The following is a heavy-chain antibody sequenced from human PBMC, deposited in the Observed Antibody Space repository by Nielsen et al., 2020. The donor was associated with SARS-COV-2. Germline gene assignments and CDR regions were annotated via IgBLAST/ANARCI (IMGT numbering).Heavy chain of an antibody. Sequence: GESLKISCAASGFTFSDYYMSWIRQAPGKGLEWVSAISGSGNSAHYADSAKGRFTISRDNSKNTLYLQMNSLRAEDTAVYYCAKVVVVTRHFDYWGQGSLVTVSP. V-gene: IGHV3-23*01. J-gene: IGHJ4*02. D-gene: IGHD2-15*01. CDR2: ISGSGNSA. CDR3: AKVVVVTRHFDY. CDR1: GFTFSDYY.